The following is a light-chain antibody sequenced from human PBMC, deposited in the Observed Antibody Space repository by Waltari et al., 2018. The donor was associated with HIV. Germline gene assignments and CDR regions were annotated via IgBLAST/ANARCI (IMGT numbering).Light chain of an antibody. CDR1: QSISSY. CDR3: QQSYSTPVT. V-gene: IGKV1-39*01. CDR2: AAS. J-gene: IGKJ1*01. Sequence: IQTTESRASLTAFEGDRVNSTCRASQSISSYLNWYQQKPGKAPKLLIYAASSLQSGFPSRFSGSGSRTDFTLTISSLQPEDFATYYCQQSYSTPVTFGQRTKLEIK.